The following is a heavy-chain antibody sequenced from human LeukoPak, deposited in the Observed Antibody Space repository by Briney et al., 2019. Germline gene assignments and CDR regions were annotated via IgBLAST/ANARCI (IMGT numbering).Heavy chain of an antibody. Sequence: GGSLRLSCAASGFTFSSYAMSWVRQAPGKGLEWVSAISGSGGSTYYADSVKGRFTISRDNSKNTLYLQMNGLRAEDTAVYYCAKRRRGTNCSSTSCYGGFDYWGQGTLVTVSS. CDR3: AKRRRGTNCSSTSCYGGFDY. D-gene: IGHD2-2*01. V-gene: IGHV3-23*01. J-gene: IGHJ4*02. CDR2: ISGSGGST. CDR1: GFTFSSYA.